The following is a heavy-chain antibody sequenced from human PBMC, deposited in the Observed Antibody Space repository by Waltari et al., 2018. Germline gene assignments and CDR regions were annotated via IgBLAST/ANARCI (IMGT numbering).Heavy chain of an antibody. CDR3: ARERLMAESDYYYGMDV. Sequence: QVQLVQSGAEVKKPGASVKVSCKASGYTFTGYYMHWVRQAPGQGLEWMGGINTNRGGTKYEQKFQGRVTMTRDTSISTADMELSRLRSDDTAVYYGARERLMAESDYYYGMDVWGQGTTVTVSS. CDR2: INTNRGGT. J-gene: IGHJ6*02. V-gene: IGHV1-2*02. D-gene: IGHD2-8*01. CDR1: GYTFTGYY.